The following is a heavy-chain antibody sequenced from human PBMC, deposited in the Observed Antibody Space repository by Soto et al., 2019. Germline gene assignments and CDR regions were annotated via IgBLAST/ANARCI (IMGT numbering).Heavy chain of an antibody. Sequence: SETLSLTCAVSGGSISSSNWWTWVRQPPGKGLEWIGEIYHSGNTNYNPSLKSRVTISVDKSKNQFSLNLSSVTAADTAVYYCARSGAAPGAGMAWGQGALVTVSS. CDR1: GGSISSSNW. D-gene: IGHD6-13*01. CDR2: IYHSGNT. J-gene: IGHJ4*02. CDR3: ARSGAAPGAGMA. V-gene: IGHV4-4*02.